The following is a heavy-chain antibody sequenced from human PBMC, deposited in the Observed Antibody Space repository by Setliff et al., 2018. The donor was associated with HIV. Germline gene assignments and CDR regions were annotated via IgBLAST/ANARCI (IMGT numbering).Heavy chain of an antibody. CDR3: AVDRHAFDI. J-gene: IGHJ3*02. V-gene: IGHV7-4-1*02. Sequence: ASVKVSCKASGYSFTNYAINWLRQAPGRGLEWMGWIHTEQGFPMYAQGFTGRFVFSLDPSVSTAYLQINSLNPDDGAVYYCAVDRHAFDIWGQGTVVTVAS. D-gene: IGHD5-12*01. CDR2: IHTEQGFP. CDR1: GYSFTNYA.